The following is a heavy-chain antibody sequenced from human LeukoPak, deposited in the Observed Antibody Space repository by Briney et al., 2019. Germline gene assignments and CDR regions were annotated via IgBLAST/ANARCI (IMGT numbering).Heavy chain of an antibody. Sequence: SETLSLTCTVSGGSISSSGYYWGWIRQPPGKGLEWIGSIYYSGSTYYNPSLKSRVTISVDTSKNQFSLKLSSVTAADTAVYYCARADSSGYYPVSRHFDYWGQGTLVTVSS. V-gene: IGHV4-39*07. CDR1: GGSISSSGYY. CDR2: IYYSGST. J-gene: IGHJ4*02. D-gene: IGHD3-22*01. CDR3: ARADSSGYYPVSRHFDY.